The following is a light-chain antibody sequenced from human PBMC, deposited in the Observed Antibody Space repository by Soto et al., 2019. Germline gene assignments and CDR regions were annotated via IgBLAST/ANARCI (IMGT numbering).Light chain of an antibody. Sequence: QSALTQPRSVSGSPGQSVTTSCTGTRSDIGRYDYVSWYQHHPGKAPKVMIYDVAKRPSGVPDRFSGSKSGNTAFLTISGLQAEDEADYYCCSYAGRYRLIFGGGTKLTVL. J-gene: IGLJ2*01. CDR2: DVA. CDR3: CSYAGRYRLI. CDR1: RSDIGRYDY. V-gene: IGLV2-11*01.